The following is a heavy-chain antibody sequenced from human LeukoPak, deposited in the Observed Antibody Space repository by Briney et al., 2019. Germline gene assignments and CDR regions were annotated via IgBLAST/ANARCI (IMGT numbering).Heavy chain of an antibody. CDR3: ARGRDCGGDCYYYYYGMDV. Sequence: SVNVSCKASGCTFSSYAISWVRQAPGQGLEWMGGIIPIFGTANYAQKFQGRVTITADESTSTAYMELSSLRSEDTAVYYCARGRDCGGDCYYYYYGMDVWGKGTTVTVSS. D-gene: IGHD2-21*02. CDR1: GCTFSSYA. J-gene: IGHJ6*04. CDR2: IIPIFGTA. V-gene: IGHV1-69*13.